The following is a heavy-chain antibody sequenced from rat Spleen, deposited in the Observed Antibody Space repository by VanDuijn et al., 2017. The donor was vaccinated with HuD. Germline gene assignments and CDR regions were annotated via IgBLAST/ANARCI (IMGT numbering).Heavy chain of an antibody. CDR3: ARQKFITMMVVITSDWYFDF. D-gene: IGHD1-12*02. Sequence: EVQLVESDGGLVQPGRSLKLSCAASGFTFSDYGMAWVLQAPTKGLEWVASISYDGGSTYYGDSVKGRFTISRDNAKSNLYLQMNSLRSEDTATYYCARQKFITMMVVITSDWYFDFWGPGTMVTVSS. V-gene: IGHV5-22*01. J-gene: IGHJ1*01. CDR1: GFTFSDYG. CDR2: ISYDGGST.